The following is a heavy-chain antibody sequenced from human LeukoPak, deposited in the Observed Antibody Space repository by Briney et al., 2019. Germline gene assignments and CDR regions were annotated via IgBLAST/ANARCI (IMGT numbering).Heavy chain of an antibody. CDR3: TRDLFIGRWLRHEFDY. D-gene: IGHD5-24*01. CDR1: GFTFGDYA. Sequence: GGSLRLSCTASGFTFGDYAMSWFRQAPGKGLEWVGLIRSKAYGGTTEYAASVKGRFTISRDDSKSIAYLQMNSLKTEDTAVYYCTRDLFIGRWLRHEFDYWGQGTLVTVSS. CDR2: IRSKAYGGTT. J-gene: IGHJ4*02. V-gene: IGHV3-49*03.